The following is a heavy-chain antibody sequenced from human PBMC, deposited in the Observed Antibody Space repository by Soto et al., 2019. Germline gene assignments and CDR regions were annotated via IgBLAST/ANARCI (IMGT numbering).Heavy chain of an antibody. V-gene: IGHV3-23*01. CDR2: ISGSGTST. J-gene: IGHJ4*02. D-gene: IGHD4-17*01. Sequence: VGSLRLSCAASGFTFSSYAMSWVRQAPGKGLKWISSISGSGTSTYYADSVKGRFTISRDNSKNTMYLQMNSLRAEDTALYFCAKENTPDYGDYVDYWGQGTLVTVSS. CDR3: AKENTPDYGDYVDY. CDR1: GFTFSSYA.